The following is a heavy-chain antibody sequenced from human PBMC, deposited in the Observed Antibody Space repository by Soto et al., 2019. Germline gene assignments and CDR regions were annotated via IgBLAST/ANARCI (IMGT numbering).Heavy chain of an antibody. CDR3: ARERRYSSGWYLSDYYGMDV. J-gene: IGHJ6*02. V-gene: IGHV5-51*01. CDR2: IYPGDSDT. CDR1: GYSFTSYW. D-gene: IGHD6-19*01. Sequence: PGESLKISCKGSGYSFTSYWIVRVRQMPGKGLEWMGIIYPGDSDTRYSPSFQGQVPISADKSISTAYLQWSSLKASDTAMYYCARERRYSSGWYLSDYYGMDVWGQGTTVTVSS.